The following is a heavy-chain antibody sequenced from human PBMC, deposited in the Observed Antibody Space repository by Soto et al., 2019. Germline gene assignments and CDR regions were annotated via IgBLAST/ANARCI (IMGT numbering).Heavy chain of an antibody. J-gene: IGHJ4*02. CDR3: ARGGAGYCSGGSCYSYKIAGY. CDR2: INSDGSST. D-gene: IGHD2-15*01. CDR1: GFTFSSYW. V-gene: IGHV3-74*01. Sequence: EVQLVESGGGLVQPGGSLRLSCAASGFTFSSYWMHWVRQAPGKGLVWVSRINSDGSSTNYADSVKGRFTISRDNAKNTLYLQMNSLRAEDTAVYYCARGGAGYCSGGSCYSYKIAGYWGQGTLVTVSS.